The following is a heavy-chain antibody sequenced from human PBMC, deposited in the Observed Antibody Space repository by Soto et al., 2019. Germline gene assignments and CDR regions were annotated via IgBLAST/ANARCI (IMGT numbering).Heavy chain of an antibody. D-gene: IGHD5-12*01. Sequence: EEELVESGGGLVKPGWSLRLSCAASKFSFNNYWMHWVRQVPGKGPVWVSRINHDGTKTEYADSVKGRSTISRDNTKNTLYLQMNSLRFDDTAMYYCVREPWGFSGSWYDYWGQGTLVTVSS. CDR3: VREPWGFSGSWYDY. CDR2: INHDGTKT. J-gene: IGHJ4*02. V-gene: IGHV3-74*03. CDR1: KFSFNNYW.